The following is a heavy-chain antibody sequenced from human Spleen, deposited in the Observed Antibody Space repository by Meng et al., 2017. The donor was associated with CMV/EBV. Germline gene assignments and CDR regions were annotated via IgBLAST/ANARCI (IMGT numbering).Heavy chain of an antibody. V-gene: IGHV3-53*05. CDR1: GFSVSSSY. Sequence: GGSLRLSCAASGFSVSSSYMSWVRQAPGRGLEWVSVIYSGGGTYYADSVKGRFTVSRDTFKNTLYLQMNSLRAEDTAVYFCASASGYYFDSSGYPDWGQGTLVTVSS. CDR3: ASASGYYFDSSGYPD. D-gene: IGHD3-22*01. CDR2: IYSGGGT. J-gene: IGHJ4*02.